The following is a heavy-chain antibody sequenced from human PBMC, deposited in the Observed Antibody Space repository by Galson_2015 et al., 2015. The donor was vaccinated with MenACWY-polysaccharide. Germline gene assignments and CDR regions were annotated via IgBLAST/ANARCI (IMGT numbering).Heavy chain of an antibody. J-gene: IGHJ4*02. V-gene: IGHV4-4*02. CDR2: ISQTGNT. Sequence: SETLSLTCTVSGASISSTNWWSWVRQPPGKGLEWIGEISQTGNTNYNPPLKSRFTISVDKSKNQFFLILTSVTAADTAVYYCARVWYNSGWPRIFDFWGQGILVTVSS. CDR1: GASISSTNW. CDR3: ARVWYNSGWPRIFDF. D-gene: IGHD6-19*01.